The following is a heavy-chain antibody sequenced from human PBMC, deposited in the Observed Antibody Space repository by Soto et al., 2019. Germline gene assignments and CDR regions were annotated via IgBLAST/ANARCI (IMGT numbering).Heavy chain of an antibody. CDR1: GFTFNNYW. V-gene: IGHV3-74*01. CDR3: ARGGNPDY. J-gene: IGHJ4*02. CDR2: IQSDGSST. Sequence: EVQLVESGGGLVQPGGSLRLSCAASGFTFNNYWMHWVRQAPGKGLLWVSRIQSDGSSTDYADSVKGRFTISRDNAKNTLYLKMNSLRAEDTAVYYCARGGNPDYWGQGTRVTVSS. D-gene: IGHD4-4*01.